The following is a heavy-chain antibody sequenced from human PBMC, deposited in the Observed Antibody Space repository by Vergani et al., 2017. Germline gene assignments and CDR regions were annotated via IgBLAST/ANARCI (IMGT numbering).Heavy chain of an antibody. CDR3: ARDYSNNNYFDP. CDR1: GYSFTSHG. CDR2: MRPDSGNR. V-gene: IGHV1-8*01. Sequence: QVQLVQSGAEVKKPGASVKVSCAASGYSFTSHGIYWVRHAPGQGLEWMGWMRPDSGNRGFAQNFQGRISMTRTNSINTAYMELGSLTSEDTAIYYCARDYSNNNYFDPWGQGTLVTVSS. J-gene: IGHJ5*02. D-gene: IGHD4-11*01.